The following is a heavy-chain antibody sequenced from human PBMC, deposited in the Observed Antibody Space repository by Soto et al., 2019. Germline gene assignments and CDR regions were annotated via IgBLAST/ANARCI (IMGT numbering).Heavy chain of an antibody. V-gene: IGHV3-33*01. Sequence: QVQLVESGGGVVQPGRSLRLSCAASGFTFSNYGMHWVRQAPGKGLEWVPVILNDGSNRYHAGSVKDRFTITRDNSKNMLYLQMNSLRAEDTAVYYCARDDEYSGNGMDVWGQGTTVTVS. CDR3: ARDDEYSGNGMDV. D-gene: IGHD3-10*01. CDR2: ILNDGSNR. CDR1: GFTFSNYG. J-gene: IGHJ6*02.